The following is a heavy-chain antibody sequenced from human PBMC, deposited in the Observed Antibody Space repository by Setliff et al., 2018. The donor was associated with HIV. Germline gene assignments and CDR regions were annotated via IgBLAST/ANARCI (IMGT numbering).Heavy chain of an antibody. CDR3: ARGYNWNNAYYGLDV. Sequence: SETLSLTCTVSGGSISTSYWNWIRQPPGKGLEWIAYIYISGTTNYNPSLKSRVTISLDTSRNQFSLKLGSVTAADTAVYYCARGYNWNNAYYGLDVWGQGTTVTVSS. CDR1: GGSISTSY. CDR2: IYISGTT. J-gene: IGHJ6*02. V-gene: IGHV4-4*09. D-gene: IGHD1-1*01.